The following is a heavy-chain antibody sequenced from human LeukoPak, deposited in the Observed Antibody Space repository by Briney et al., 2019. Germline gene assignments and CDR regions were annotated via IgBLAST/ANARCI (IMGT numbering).Heavy chain of an antibody. J-gene: IGHJ6*02. V-gene: IGHV4-59*01. D-gene: IGHD3-10*01. Sequence: SETLSLTCTVSGGSISSYYWSWIRQPPGKGLEWIGYVSYSGSTNYNSTLKSRATISVDTSKNQFSLKLSSVTAADTAVYYCARNYASGNYFDFYYYNMDVWGQGTTVTVSS. CDR1: GGSISSYY. CDR2: VSYSGST. CDR3: ARNYASGNYFDFYYYNMDV.